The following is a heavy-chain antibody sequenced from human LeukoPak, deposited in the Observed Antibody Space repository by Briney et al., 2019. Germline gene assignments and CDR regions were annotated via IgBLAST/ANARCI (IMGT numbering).Heavy chain of an antibody. Sequence: GGSLRLSCAASGFTFSSYSMNWVRQAPGKGLEWVSSISSSSSYIYCADSVKGRFTISRDNAKNSLYLQMNSLRAEDTAVYYCASLGSSSWSSTDYWGQGTLVTVSS. CDR3: ASLGSSSWSSTDY. V-gene: IGHV3-21*01. J-gene: IGHJ4*02. D-gene: IGHD6-13*01. CDR2: ISSSSSYI. CDR1: GFTFSSYS.